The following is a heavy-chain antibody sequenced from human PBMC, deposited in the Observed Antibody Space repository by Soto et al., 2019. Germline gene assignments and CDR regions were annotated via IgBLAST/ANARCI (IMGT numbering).Heavy chain of an antibody. V-gene: IGHV3-11*01. J-gene: IGHJ6*03. CDR3: ARVPGGSGYDWGDYYYYYMDV. D-gene: IGHD5-12*01. Sequence: GGSLRLSCAASGFTFSDYYMSWIRQAPGKGLEWVSYISSSGSTIYYADSVKGRFTISRDNAKNSLYLQMNSLRAEDTAVYYCARVPGGSGYDWGDYYYYYMDVWGKGTTVTVSS. CDR1: GFTFSDYY. CDR2: ISSSGSTI.